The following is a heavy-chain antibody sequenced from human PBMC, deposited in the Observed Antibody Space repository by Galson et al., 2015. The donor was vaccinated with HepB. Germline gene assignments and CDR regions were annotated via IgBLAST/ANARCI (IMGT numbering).Heavy chain of an antibody. D-gene: IGHD3-10*01. V-gene: IGHV1-18*01. CDR3: ARAPAISFGELFQPLTF. CDR2: FSGYDGST. CDR1: GYSFTNYG. Sequence: SVKVSCKASGYSFTNYGLSWIRQAPGPGLEWLGWFSGYDGSTNYAPRFQGRVTMTADASTGTAYLELRNLRSDDTAVYYCARAPAISFGELFQPLTFWGLGTLVTVSS. J-gene: IGHJ4*02.